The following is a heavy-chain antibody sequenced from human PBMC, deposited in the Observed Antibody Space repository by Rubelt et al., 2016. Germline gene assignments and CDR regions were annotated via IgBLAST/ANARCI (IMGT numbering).Heavy chain of an antibody. CDR3: ATDVTAAGTVYYYAMDV. CDR1: GGSISSSSYY. D-gene: IGHD6-13*01. V-gene: IGHV4-39*07. J-gene: IGHJ6*02. Sequence: QLQLQESGPGLVKPSETLSLTCTVSGGSISSSSYYWDWIRQPPGKGLEWIGELYHSGSTTYNPSLKSRVTISVDKSKNQFPRTSSTGTAADTAVYYCATDVTAAGTVYYYAMDVWGPGTTVTVSS. CDR2: LYHSGST.